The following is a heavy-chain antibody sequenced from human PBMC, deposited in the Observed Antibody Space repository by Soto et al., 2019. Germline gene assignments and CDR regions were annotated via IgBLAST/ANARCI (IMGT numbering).Heavy chain of an antibody. CDR1: GFTVSSNY. Sequence: EVQLVESGGGLIQPGGSLRLSCAASGFTVSSNYMSWVRQAPGKGLEWVSVIYSGGSTYYADSVKGRFTISRDNSKNTLYLQMNSLRAEDTAVYYCSGETETGDYGQMSPREYWGQGTLVTVSS. D-gene: IGHD3-10*01. CDR2: IYSGGST. J-gene: IGHJ4*02. V-gene: IGHV3-53*01. CDR3: SGETETGDYGQMSPREY.